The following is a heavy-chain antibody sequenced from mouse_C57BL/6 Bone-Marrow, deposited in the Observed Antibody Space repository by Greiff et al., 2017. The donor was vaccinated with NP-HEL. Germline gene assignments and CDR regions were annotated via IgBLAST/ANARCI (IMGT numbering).Heavy chain of an antibody. V-gene: IGHV1-69*01. CDR1: GYTFTSYW. CDR3: ARSNCGSSRFAY. J-gene: IGHJ3*01. D-gene: IGHD1-1*01. CDR2: IDPSDSYT. Sequence: QVQLQQPGAELVMPGASVKLSCKASGYTFTSYWMHWVKQRPGQGLEWIGEIDPSDSYTNYNQKFKGKSTLTVDKSSSTAYMQLSSLTSEDSAVYYCARSNCGSSRFAYWGQGTLVTVSA.